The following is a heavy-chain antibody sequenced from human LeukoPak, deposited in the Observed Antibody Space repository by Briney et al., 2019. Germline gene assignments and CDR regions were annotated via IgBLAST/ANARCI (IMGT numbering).Heavy chain of an antibody. Sequence: SETLSLTCTVSGGSISSYYWSGTRQPAGKGLECMGRVYTSGSTNCNPSFKSRVTMSVDTSKNQFSLKLSSVTAADTAVYYCARDREDYNILTGSGVYGMDVWGQGTTVTVSS. CDR2: VYTSGST. D-gene: IGHD3-9*01. CDR1: GGSISSYY. J-gene: IGHJ6*02. CDR3: ARDREDYNILTGSGVYGMDV. V-gene: IGHV4-4*07.